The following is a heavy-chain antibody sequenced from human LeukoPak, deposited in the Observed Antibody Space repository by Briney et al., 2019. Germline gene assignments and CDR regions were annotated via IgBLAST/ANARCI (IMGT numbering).Heavy chain of an antibody. CDR1: GFTFNHYT. CDR2: ISSSGTYI. V-gene: IGHV3-21*01. Sequence: SGGSLRLSCGASGFTFNHYTMNWVRQAPGKGLEWVASISSSGTYIYYADSVKGRFTISRDNAENSLFLQMSSLRAGDTGVYYCARDLGYCDSTNCGHYYYGMDVWGQGTTVTVSS. CDR3: ARDLGYCDSTNCGHYYYGMDV. D-gene: IGHD2-2*01. J-gene: IGHJ6*02.